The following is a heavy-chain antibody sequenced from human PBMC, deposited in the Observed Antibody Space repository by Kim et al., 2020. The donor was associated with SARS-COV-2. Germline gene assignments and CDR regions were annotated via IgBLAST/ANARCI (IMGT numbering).Heavy chain of an antibody. Sequence: YYNPSLKSRVTISVDTSKNQFSLKLSSVTAADTAVYYCARHELDTAMVDYWGQGTLVTVSS. CDR3: ARHELDTAMVDY. D-gene: IGHD5-18*01. J-gene: IGHJ4*02. V-gene: IGHV4-39*01.